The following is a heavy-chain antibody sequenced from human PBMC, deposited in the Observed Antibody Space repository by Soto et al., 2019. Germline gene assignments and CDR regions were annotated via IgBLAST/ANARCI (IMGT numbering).Heavy chain of an antibody. CDR2: ISAYNGNT. CDR3: ARGRQLVGYFYYYMDV. CDR1: GYTFTNYG. Sequence: QVQLLQSGAEVKKPGASVKVSCKASGYTFTNYGITWVRQAPGQGLEWMGWISAYNGNTHYTQRLQGRVTMTTDTSTSTAYMELRGMRSDDTAVYYCARGRQLVGYFYYYMDVWGKGPRSPSP. D-gene: IGHD6-6*01. V-gene: IGHV1-18*01. J-gene: IGHJ6*03.